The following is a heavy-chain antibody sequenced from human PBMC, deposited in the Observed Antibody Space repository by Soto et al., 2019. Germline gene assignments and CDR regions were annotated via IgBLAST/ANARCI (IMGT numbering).Heavy chain of an antibody. V-gene: IGHV1-69*12. CDR2: VIPMFGTA. CDR1: GGTFSTYA. D-gene: IGHD5-18*01. Sequence: QVQLVQSGAEVKKPESSVKVSCKAPGGTFSTYAISWVRQAPGQGLEWMAGVIPMFGTANYAQRFQDRVTITADESKNTVYMELSSLRSEGTAVYFCASGIQLWLRRINNGYSGWGQGTLVTVSS. CDR3: ASGIQLWLRRINNGYSG. J-gene: IGHJ4*02.